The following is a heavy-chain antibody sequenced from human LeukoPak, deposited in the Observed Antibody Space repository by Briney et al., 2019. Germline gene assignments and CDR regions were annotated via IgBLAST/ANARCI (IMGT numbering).Heavy chain of an antibody. V-gene: IGHV1-18*01. CDR2: ISTYNGNT. J-gene: IGHJ4*02. CDR3: ARESSSGLMNDY. CDR1: GYTFTSYG. D-gene: IGHD6-19*01. Sequence: ASVKVSCKASGYTFTSYGISWVRQAPGQGLEWMGWISTYNGNTNYAQKLQGRVTMTTDTSTSTAYMELRSLRSDDTAVYYCARESSSGLMNDYWGQGTLVTVSS.